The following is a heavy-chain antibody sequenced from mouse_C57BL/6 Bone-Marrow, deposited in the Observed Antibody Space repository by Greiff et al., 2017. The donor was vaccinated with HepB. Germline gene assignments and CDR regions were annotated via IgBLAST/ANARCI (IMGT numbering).Heavy chain of an antibody. CDR3: ARHEGNLGAY. CDR1: GFTFSDYY. D-gene: IGHD2-1*01. V-gene: IGHV5-12*01. CDR2: ISNGGGST. J-gene: IGHJ3*01. Sequence: EVQLQQSGGGLVQPGGSLKLSCAASGFTFSDYYMYWVRQTPEKRLEWVAYISNGGGSTYYPDTVKGRFTISRDNAKNTLYLQMSRLKSEDTAMYYCARHEGNLGAYWGQGTLVTVSA.